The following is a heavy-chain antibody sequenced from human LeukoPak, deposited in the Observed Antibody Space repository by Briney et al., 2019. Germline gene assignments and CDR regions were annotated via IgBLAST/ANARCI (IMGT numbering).Heavy chain of an antibody. D-gene: IGHD1-1*01. CDR2: ISSSSSYT. J-gene: IGHJ6*03. CDR3: ARTGALNWNYYYYYMDV. V-gene: IGHV3-21*01. CDR1: GFTFSSYS. Sequence: PGGSLRLSCAASGFTFSSYSMNWVRQAPEKGLEWVSSISSSSSYTYYADSVKGRFTISRDNAKNSLYLQMNSLRAEDTAVYYCARTGALNWNYYYYYMDVWGKGTTVTVSS.